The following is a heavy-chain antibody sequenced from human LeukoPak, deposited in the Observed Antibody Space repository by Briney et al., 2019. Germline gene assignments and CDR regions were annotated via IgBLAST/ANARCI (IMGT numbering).Heavy chain of an antibody. V-gene: IGHV1-2*02. CDR3: ARDLRYYDSSGEFDY. CDR1: GYTFTGYY. J-gene: IGHJ4*02. CDR2: INPNSGGT. D-gene: IGHD3-22*01. Sequence: ASVKVSCKASGYTFTGYYMHWVRQAPGQGLEWMGWINPNSGGTNYAQKFQGRVTMTRDTSISTAYMELSRLRSDDTAVYYCARDLRYYDSSGEFDYWGQGTLVTVSS.